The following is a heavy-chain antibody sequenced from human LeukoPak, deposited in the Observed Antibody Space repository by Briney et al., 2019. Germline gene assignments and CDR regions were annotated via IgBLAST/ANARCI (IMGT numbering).Heavy chain of an antibody. D-gene: IGHD4-17*01. V-gene: IGHV3-66*01. Sequence: GGSLRLSCAASRFTVSSNYMSWVRQAPGKGLEWVSVIYSDSGGSTYYADSVKGRFTMSRDNSKDTLYLHMNSLRAEDTAVYYCARGFTHDYGDYFDYWGQGTLVTVSS. CDR1: RFTVSSNY. J-gene: IGHJ4*02. CDR3: ARGFTHDYGDYFDY. CDR2: IYSDSGGST.